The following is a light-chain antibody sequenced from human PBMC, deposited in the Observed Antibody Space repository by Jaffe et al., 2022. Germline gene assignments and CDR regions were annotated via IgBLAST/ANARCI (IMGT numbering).Light chain of an antibody. CDR3: QQYGSSPPYT. Sequence: EIVLTQSPGTLSLSPGERATLSCRVSHSVNTNYLAWYQQKPGQAPRVLIYGASRRATGIPDRFSGSGSGRDFTLTISRVEPEDFAVYYCQQYGSSPPYTFGQGTKLEIK. V-gene: IGKV3-20*01. CDR2: GAS. J-gene: IGKJ2*01. CDR1: HSVNTNY.